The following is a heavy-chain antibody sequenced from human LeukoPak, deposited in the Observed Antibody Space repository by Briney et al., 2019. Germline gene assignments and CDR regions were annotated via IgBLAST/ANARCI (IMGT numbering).Heavy chain of an antibody. CDR3: ARGSSFGAY. CDR1: GFTFRDHW. CDR2: INQDGSER. D-gene: IGHD3-3*01. J-gene: IGHJ4*02. Sequence: GGSLRLSCAASGFTFRDHWMHWVRQAPGKVLEWVANINQDGSERYYVDPVKGRFTISRDNTRNSLYLQMNSLRAEDTAVYYCARGSSFGAYWGQGTLVTVSS. V-gene: IGHV3-7*03.